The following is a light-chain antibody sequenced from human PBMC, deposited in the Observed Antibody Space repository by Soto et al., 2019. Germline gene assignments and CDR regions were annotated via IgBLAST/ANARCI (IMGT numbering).Light chain of an antibody. CDR1: SSDVGGYNY. V-gene: IGLV2-14*01. Sequence: QSALTQPASVSGSPGQSITIACTGTSSDVGGYNYVSWYQQHPGKAPKLMIYEVSNRPSGVSNRFSGSKSGNTASLTISGLQALDEADYYCSSYTSSSTLYVVFGGGTKLTVL. CDR2: EVS. CDR3: SSYTSSSTLYVV. J-gene: IGLJ2*01.